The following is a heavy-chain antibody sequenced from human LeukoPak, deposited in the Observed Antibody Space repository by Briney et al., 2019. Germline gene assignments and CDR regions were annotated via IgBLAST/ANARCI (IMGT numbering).Heavy chain of an antibody. V-gene: IGHV3-7*01. CDR1: GFTFSSYW. J-gene: IGHJ4*02. D-gene: IGHD3-10*01. CDR3: ARVKSDVYGSGSYYYFDR. CDR2: IKQDGSEK. Sequence: PGGSLRLSCVASGFTFSSYWMSWVRQAPGKGLEWVANIKQDGSEKYYVDSVKGRFTISRDNATNSQYLEMNSLRAEDTAVYYCARVKSDVYGSGSYYYFDRWGQGTLVTVSS.